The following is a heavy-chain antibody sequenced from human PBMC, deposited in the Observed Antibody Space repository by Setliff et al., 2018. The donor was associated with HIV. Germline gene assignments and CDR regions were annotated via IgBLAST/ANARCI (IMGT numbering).Heavy chain of an antibody. Sequence: PGGSLRLSCAASGFTFSSYWMSWVRQAPGKGLEWVSIMYSDGKTYYGDSVKGRFILSRDNSRNILYLQMNSLRPEDAALYYCATVGFSRTYYATPYFYGLDVWGPGTTVTVSS. J-gene: IGHJ6*02. CDR3: ATVGFSRTYYATPYFYGLDV. CDR1: GFTFSSYW. CDR2: MYSDGKT. V-gene: IGHV3-66*01. D-gene: IGHD3-3*01.